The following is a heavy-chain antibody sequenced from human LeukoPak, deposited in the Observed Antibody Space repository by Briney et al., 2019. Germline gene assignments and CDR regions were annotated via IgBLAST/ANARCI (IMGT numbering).Heavy chain of an antibody. CDR2: IYYSGST. D-gene: IGHD6-6*01. V-gene: IGHV4-39*01. CDR3: ARRGIAARPEDY. CDR1: GGSISSSSYY. Sequence: SETLSLTCTVSGGSISSSSYYWGWLRQPPGKGREWSGSIYYSGSTYDNPSLKSRVTISVDTSKNQFSLKLSSVTAADTAVYYCARRGIAARPEDYWGQGTLVTVSS. J-gene: IGHJ4*02.